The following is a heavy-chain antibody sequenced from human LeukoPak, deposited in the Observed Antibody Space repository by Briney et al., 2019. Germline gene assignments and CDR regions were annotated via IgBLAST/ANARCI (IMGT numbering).Heavy chain of an antibody. V-gene: IGHV5-51*01. CDR2: IYPGDSDT. CDR3: ARNGKAAADPDY. Sequence: GESLKISCKGSGYRFTSDWIGWVRQMPGKGLEWMGIIYPGDSDTRYSPSFQGQVTISADKSVNTAYLQWSSLKASDTAMNYCARNGKAAADPDYWGQGTLVTVSS. CDR1: GYRFTSDW. J-gene: IGHJ4*02. D-gene: IGHD6-13*01.